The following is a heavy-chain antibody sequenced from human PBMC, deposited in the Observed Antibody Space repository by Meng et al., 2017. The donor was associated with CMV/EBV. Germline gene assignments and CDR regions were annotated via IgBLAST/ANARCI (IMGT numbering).Heavy chain of an antibody. J-gene: IGHJ4*02. CDR1: GGPISSGDGD. Sequence: QATQKDSGPALVQPYQPRSLTFTVPGGPISSGDGDWCLLRQPPGKGLELIGYIYYSGSTYYNPSLKSRVTISVDTSKNQFSLKLSTVTAADTAVYYCARDNRRGGVDYWGQGTLVTVSS. V-gene: IGHV4-30-4*08. D-gene: IGHD3-3*01. CDR3: ARDNRRGGVDY. CDR2: IYYSGST.